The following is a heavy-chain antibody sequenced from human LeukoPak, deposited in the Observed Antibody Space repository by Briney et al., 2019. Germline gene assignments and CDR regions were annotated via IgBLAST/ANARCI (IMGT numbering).Heavy chain of an antibody. CDR3: ARDREVFLDY. J-gene: IGHJ4*02. CDR2: INPKSGGT. CDR1: GYTFTASY. Sequence: ASVKVSCKASGYTFTASYMHWVRQAPGQGLEWMGWINPKSGGTNYAQKFQGRVTMTRDTSISTAYMELSRLRSDDTAVYYCARDREVFLDYWGQGTLVTVSS. V-gene: IGHV1-2*02.